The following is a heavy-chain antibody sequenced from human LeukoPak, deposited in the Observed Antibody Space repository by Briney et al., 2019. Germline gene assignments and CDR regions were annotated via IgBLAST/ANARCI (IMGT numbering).Heavy chain of an antibody. Sequence: PGGSLRLSCAASGFTFSDYYMSWIRQAPGKGLEWVSYISSSGSTIYYADSVKGRFTISRDNSKNTLYLQMNSLRAEDTAVYYCAKDGGSSWYFDAFDIWGQGTMVTVSS. D-gene: IGHD6-13*01. CDR3: AKDGGSSWYFDAFDI. J-gene: IGHJ3*02. CDR2: ISSSGSTI. V-gene: IGHV3-11*04. CDR1: GFTFSDYY.